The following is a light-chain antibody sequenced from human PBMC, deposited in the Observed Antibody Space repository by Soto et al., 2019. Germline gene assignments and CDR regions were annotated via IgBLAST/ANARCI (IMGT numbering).Light chain of an antibody. CDR2: GAS. Sequence: ELVLAQSHGTLSLYQVKRATLYCMASQSVSNNYLAWYQQKPGQAPRLLIYGASTGATGIPARFSGSGSGTDFTLTISSLEPEDFAVYYCQQYHTWPIPVGGATKADI. CDR3: QQYHTWPIP. V-gene: IGKV3-20*01. CDR1: QSVSNNY. J-gene: IGKJ4*01.